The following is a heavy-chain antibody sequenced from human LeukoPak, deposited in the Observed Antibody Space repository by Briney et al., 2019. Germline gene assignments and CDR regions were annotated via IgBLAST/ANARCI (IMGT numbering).Heavy chain of an antibody. D-gene: IGHD4-17*01. Sequence: KPSETLSLTCAVYGGSFSGYYWSWIRQPPGKGLEWIGEINHSGSTNYNPSLKSRVTISVDTSKNQFSLKLSSVTAADTAVYYCARLPTAFYYYYMDVWGKGTTVTVSS. CDR2: INHSGST. J-gene: IGHJ6*03. CDR1: GGSFSGYY. CDR3: ARLPTAFYYYYMDV. V-gene: IGHV4-34*01.